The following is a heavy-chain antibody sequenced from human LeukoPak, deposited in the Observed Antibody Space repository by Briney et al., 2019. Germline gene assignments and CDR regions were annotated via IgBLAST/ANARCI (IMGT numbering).Heavy chain of an antibody. Sequence: GGSLRLSCAASGFTFSDYYMSWLRQAPGKGLEWVSYISSSGSTIYYADSVKGRFTISRDNAKNSLYLQMNSLRAEDTAVHYCARDYGGNARCPDYWGQGTLVTVSS. CDR2: ISSSGSTI. CDR1: GFTFSDYY. CDR3: ARDYGGNARCPDY. V-gene: IGHV3-11*04. D-gene: IGHD4-23*01. J-gene: IGHJ4*02.